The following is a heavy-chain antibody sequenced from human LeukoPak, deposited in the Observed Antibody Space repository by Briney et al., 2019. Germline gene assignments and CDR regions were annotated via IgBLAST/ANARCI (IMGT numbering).Heavy chain of an antibody. J-gene: IGHJ4*02. CDR1: GFTFSSYG. CDR2: IRYDGSNK. Sequence: PGGSLRLSCAASGFTFSSYGMHWVRQAPGKGLEWVAFIRYDGSNKYYADSVKGRFTISRDNSKNTLYLQMNSLRAEDTAVYYCASITWCGISWYFDYWGQGILVTVSS. V-gene: IGHV3-30*02. D-gene: IGHD1-20*01. CDR3: ASITWCGISWYFDY.